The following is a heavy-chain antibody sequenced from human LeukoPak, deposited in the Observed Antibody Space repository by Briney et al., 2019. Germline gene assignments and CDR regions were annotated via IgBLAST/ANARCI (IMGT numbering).Heavy chain of an antibody. D-gene: IGHD3-10*01. CDR2: ISWNSGSI. J-gene: IGHJ4*02. Sequence: GGSLRLSCAASGFTFDDYAMHWVRQAPGKGLEWVSGISWNSGSIGYADSVKGRFTISRDNAKNSLYLQMNSLRAEDTALYYCAKDKGFGEPKGIDYWGQGTLVTVSS. V-gene: IGHV3-9*01. CDR1: GFTFDDYA. CDR3: AKDKGFGEPKGIDY.